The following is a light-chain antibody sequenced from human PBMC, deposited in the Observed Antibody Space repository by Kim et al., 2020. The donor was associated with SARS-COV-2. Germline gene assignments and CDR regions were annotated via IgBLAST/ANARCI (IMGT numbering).Light chain of an antibody. Sequence: DIQMTQSPSSLSASVRDRVTITCLASQPVSTYLNWYQHKPRKVPKLLIFGASTLQSGVPSRFSGSGSGTDFTLTISSLQPEDAATYHLEQSYSIPLALGGGTKVDI. CDR3: EQSYSIPLA. V-gene: IGKV1-39*01. CDR1: QPVSTY. CDR2: GAS. J-gene: IGKJ4*01.